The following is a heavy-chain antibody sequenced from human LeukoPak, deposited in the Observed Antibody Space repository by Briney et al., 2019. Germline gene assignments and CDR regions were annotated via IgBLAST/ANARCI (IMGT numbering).Heavy chain of an antibody. D-gene: IGHD1-1*01. CDR2: IKQDGSEN. J-gene: IGHJ4*02. CDR3: ARDPYNWNDHYFDY. CDR1: GFTFSSYW. V-gene: IGHV3-7*01. Sequence: GGSLRLSCAASGFTFSSYWMSWVRQAPGKGLEWVANIKQDGSENYYVDSVKGRFTISRDTAKTSLYLQMNSLRAEDTAVYYCARDPYNWNDHYFDYWGQGTLVTVSS.